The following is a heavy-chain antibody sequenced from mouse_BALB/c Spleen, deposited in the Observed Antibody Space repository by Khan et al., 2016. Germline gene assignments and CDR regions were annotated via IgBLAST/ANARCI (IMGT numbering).Heavy chain of an antibody. CDR3: ARGAS. Sequence: QVQLQQSGAELMKPGASVKISCKASGYTFSRYWIEWIKERPGHGLEWIGEIIPGTDSTNYNDKIKGKAALTAESSSSTAYIQLNSLTSEDSAVSYCARGASWGQGTPVTVSA. CDR2: IIPGTDST. J-gene: IGHJ3*01. V-gene: IGHV1-9*01. CDR1: GYTFSRYW.